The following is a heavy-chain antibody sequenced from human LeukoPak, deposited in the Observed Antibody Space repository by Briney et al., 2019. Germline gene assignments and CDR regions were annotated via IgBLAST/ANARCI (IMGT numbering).Heavy chain of an antibody. Sequence: QPGRSLRLSCAASGFTFSSYAMHWVRQAPGKGLEWVAVISYDGSNKYYADSVKGRFTISRDNSKNTLYLQMNSLRAEDTAVYYCAKAVLWFGELFSIHFDYWGQGTLVTVSS. CDR3: AKAVLWFGELFSIHFDY. CDR2: ISYDGSNK. CDR1: GFTFSSYA. J-gene: IGHJ4*02. D-gene: IGHD3-10*01. V-gene: IGHV3-30-3*01.